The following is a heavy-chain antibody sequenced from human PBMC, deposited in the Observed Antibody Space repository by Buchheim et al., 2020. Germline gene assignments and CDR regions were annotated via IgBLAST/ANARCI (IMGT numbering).Heavy chain of an antibody. Sequence: EVQLVESGGGLVKPGGSLRLSCAASGFTFSNAWMSWVRQAPGKGLEWVGRIKSKTDGGTTDYAAPVKGRFTISRDDSKNTLYLQMNSLKTEDTAVYYCTTDRVLTHSSGYYYEGYYFDYWGQGTL. CDR3: TTDRVLTHSSGYYYEGYYFDY. CDR2: IKSKTDGGTT. V-gene: IGHV3-15*01. D-gene: IGHD3-22*01. CDR1: GFTFSNAW. J-gene: IGHJ4*02.